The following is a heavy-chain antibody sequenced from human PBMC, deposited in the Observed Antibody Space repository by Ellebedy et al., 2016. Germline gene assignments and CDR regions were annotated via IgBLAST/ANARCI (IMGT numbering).Heavy chain of an antibody. D-gene: IGHD1-26*01. V-gene: IGHV3-33*01. CDR1: GFTFSSYG. CDR2: IWYDGSNK. J-gene: IGHJ4*02. CDR3: ARDGVGRVVDY. Sequence: LSLTCAASGFTFSSYGMHWVRQAPGKGLEWVAVIWYDGSNKYYADSVKGRFTISRDNSKNTLYLQMNSLRAEDTAVYYCARDGVGRVVDYWGQGTLVTVSS.